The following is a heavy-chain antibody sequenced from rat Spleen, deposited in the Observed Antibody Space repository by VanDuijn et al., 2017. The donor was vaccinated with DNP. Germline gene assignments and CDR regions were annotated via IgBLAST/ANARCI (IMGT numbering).Heavy chain of an antibody. J-gene: IGHJ2*01. CDR3: ARLLGGYFDY. Sequence: EVQLQESGPGLVRPSQSLSLTCSVTGYSLTSSHRWNWIRKFPGNKLEWMGYINTAGSTNYNPSLKSRISITRDTSKNQFFLQVNSVTTEDTATYYCARLLGGYFDYWGQGVMITVSA. CDR2: INTAGST. CDR1: GYSLTSSHR. V-gene: IGHV3-3*01. D-gene: IGHD5-1*01.